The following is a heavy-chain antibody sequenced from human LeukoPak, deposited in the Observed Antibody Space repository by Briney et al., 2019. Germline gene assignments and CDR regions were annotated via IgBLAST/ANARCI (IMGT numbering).Heavy chain of an antibody. CDR2: INSDGSRA. CDR3: ARGDADYYDSSGYYYQDY. D-gene: IGHD3-22*01. V-gene: IGHV3-74*01. J-gene: IGHJ4*02. Sequence: PGGSLRPSCAASGFTFNRHWMHWVRQAPGKGLVWVSRINSDGSRANYADSVKGRSTISRDSAKNTLYLQMNSLRAEDTAVYYCARGDADYYDSSGYYYQDYWGQGTLVTVSS. CDR1: GFTFNRHW.